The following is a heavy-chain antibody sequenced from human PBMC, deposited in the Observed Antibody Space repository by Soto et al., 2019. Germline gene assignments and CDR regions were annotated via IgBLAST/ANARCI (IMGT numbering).Heavy chain of an antibody. V-gene: IGHV4-38-2*02. CDR3: ARDTNSLDL. CDR1: RYSISSGFC. Sequence: PSETLSLTCVVSRYSISSGFCWAWIRQPPGKGLEWVGSIYHTGDTHYNPSLRSQVSMSVDTSKNHFSLRLTYLTAADTAVYFCARDTNSLDLWGQGILVTVSS. J-gene: IGHJ5*02. D-gene: IGHD2-8*01. CDR2: IYHTGDT.